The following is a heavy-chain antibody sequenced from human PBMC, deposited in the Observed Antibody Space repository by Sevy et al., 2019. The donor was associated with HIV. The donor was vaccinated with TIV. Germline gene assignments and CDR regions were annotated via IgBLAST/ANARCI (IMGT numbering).Heavy chain of an antibody. Sequence: GGSLRLSCAASGFTFSSYAMHWVRQAPGKGLEWVAVFSYDGSNKYYADSVRGRFTISRDNAKNSLYLQMHSLRAEDTAVYYCASGSLDSTGYPFDYWGQGTLVTVSS. CDR1: GFTFSSYA. D-gene: IGHD3-22*01. CDR3: ASGSLDSTGYPFDY. J-gene: IGHJ4*02. CDR2: FSYDGSNK. V-gene: IGHV3-30*04.